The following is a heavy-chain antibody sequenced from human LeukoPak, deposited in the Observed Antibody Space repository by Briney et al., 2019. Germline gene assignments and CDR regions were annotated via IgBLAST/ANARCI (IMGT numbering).Heavy chain of an antibody. J-gene: IGHJ6*03. CDR2: INPNSGGT. CDR3: ARADYYDSSGYYSVYYYYMDV. Sequence: GASVKVSCKASGYTFTGYYMHWVRQAPGQGLEWMGWINPNSGGTNYAQKFQGRVTMTRDTSISTAYMELSRLRSDDTAVYYCARADYYDSSGYYSVYYYYMDVWGKGTTVTVSS. D-gene: IGHD3-22*01. CDR1: GYTFTGYY. V-gene: IGHV1-2*02.